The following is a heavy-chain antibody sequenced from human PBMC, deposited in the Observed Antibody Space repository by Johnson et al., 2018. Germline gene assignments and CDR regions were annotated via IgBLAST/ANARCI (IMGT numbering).Heavy chain of an antibody. CDR3: ERRLAYHGMDV. Sequence: VQLVESGGGLVQPGGSLRLSCAASGFTFSTYEMYWVRQATGKGLEWVSLIGTAGDTYYADSVKGRFTISRENAKNSQYLQMNSLKAGDTAVYYCERRLAYHGMDVWGQGITVIVSS. CDR2: IGTAGDT. J-gene: IGHJ6*02. D-gene: IGHD2-21*01. CDR1: GFTFSTYE. V-gene: IGHV3-13*01.